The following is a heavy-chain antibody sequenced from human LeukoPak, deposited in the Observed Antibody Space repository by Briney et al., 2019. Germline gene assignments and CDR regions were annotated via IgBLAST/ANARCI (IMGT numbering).Heavy chain of an antibody. CDR3: ARGHNYGSGESVARAY. CDR1: GGTFSSYA. CDR2: IIPIFGTA. V-gene: IGHV1-69*06. J-gene: IGHJ4*02. D-gene: IGHD3-10*01. Sequence: ASVKVSCKASGGTFSSYAISWVRQAPGQGLEWMGGIIPIFGTANYAQKFQGRVTITADKSTSTAYMELSSLRSEDTAVYYCARGHNYGSGESVARAYWGQGTLVIVSS.